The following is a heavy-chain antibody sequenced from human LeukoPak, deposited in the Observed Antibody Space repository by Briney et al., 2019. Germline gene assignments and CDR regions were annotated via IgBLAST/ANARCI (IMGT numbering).Heavy chain of an antibody. D-gene: IGHD6-19*01. J-gene: IGHJ4*02. CDR2: ISAYNGNT. CDR3: ARAGYSSGWYLEYYFDY. Sequence: GASVKVSCKASGYTFTSYVIMWVRQAPGQGVEWMGWISAYNGNTNYAQKLQGRVTMTTDTSTSTAYMELRSLRSDDTAVYYCARAGYSSGWYLEYYFDYWGQGTLVTVSS. V-gene: IGHV1-18*04. CDR1: GYTFTSYV.